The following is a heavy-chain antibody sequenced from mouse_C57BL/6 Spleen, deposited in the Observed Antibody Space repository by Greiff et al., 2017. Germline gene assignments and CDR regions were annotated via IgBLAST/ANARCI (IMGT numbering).Heavy chain of an antibody. CDR2: IHPRRCNT. Sequence: QVQLQQSGAELARPGASVKLSCKASGYTFTSYGISWVKQRTGQGLEWIGEIHPRRCNTYYNEKFKGKATLTADKSSSTAYMELRRLTSEDSAVYFCARGRVITTVDWYFDVWGTGTTVTVAS. D-gene: IGHD1-1*01. CDR1: GYTFTSYG. CDR3: ARGRVITTVDWYFDV. V-gene: IGHV1-81*01. J-gene: IGHJ1*03.